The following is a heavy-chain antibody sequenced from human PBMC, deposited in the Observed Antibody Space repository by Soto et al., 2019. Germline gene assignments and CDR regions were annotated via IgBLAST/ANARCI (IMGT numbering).Heavy chain of an antibody. Sequence: TGGSLRLSCAASGFIFSSYAMHWVRQAPGKGLEWVAVISYDGSNKYYADSVKGRFTISRDNSKNTLYLQMNSLRAEDTAVYYCAREDRDIEVVPAAILPDYWGQGTLVTV. CDR2: ISYDGSNK. J-gene: IGHJ4*02. CDR1: GFIFSSYA. D-gene: IGHD2-2*02. V-gene: IGHV3-30-3*01. CDR3: AREDRDIEVVPAAILPDY.